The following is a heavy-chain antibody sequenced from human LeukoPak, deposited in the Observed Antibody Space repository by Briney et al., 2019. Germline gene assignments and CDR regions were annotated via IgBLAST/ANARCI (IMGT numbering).Heavy chain of an antibody. D-gene: IGHD1-26*01. V-gene: IGHV4-31*03. CDR2: IYYSGST. CDR3: ARDSRWELRGLDY. CDR1: GGSISSGGYY. J-gene: IGHJ4*02. Sequence: SETLSLTCTVSGGSISSGGYYWSWIRQHPGKGLEWIGYIYYSGSTYYNPSLKSRVTISVDTSKNQFSLKLSSVTAADTAVYYCARDSRWELRGLDYWGQGTLVTVSS.